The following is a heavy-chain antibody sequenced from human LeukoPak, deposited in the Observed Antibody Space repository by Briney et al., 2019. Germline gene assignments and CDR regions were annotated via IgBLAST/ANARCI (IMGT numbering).Heavy chain of an antibody. CDR1: GFTFSSYW. V-gene: IGHV3-74*01. D-gene: IGHD6-19*01. J-gene: IGHJ4*02. Sequence: GGSLRLSCAASGFTFSSYWMHWVRQAPGKGLVWVSRINSDGSTTTYADSVKGRFTISRDNSKNTLYLQMNSLRAEDTAVYYCATPPVAGHYWGQGTLVTVSS. CDR3: ATPPVAGHY. CDR2: INSDGSTT.